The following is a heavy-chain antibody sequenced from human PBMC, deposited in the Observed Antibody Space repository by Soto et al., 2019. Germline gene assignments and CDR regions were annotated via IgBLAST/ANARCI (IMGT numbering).Heavy chain of an antibody. V-gene: IGHV3-15*07. Sequence: GGSLRLSCVVSGFIFTNAWMNWVRQAPGKGLEWVGRIKSKTDGGKTDYAAPVKGRFTISRDDSKNTLYLQMNSLRTEDTAVYYCTTGDIDSSGYYYDGDWYFDLWGRGTLVTVSS. CDR1: GFIFTNAW. CDR3: TTGDIDSSGYYYDGDWYFDL. D-gene: IGHD3-22*01. J-gene: IGHJ2*01. CDR2: IKSKTDGGKT.